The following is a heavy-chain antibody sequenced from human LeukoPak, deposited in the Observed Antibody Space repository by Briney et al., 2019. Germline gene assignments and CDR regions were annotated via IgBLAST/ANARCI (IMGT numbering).Heavy chain of an antibody. Sequence: PSETLSLTRSVSGVSINSLYFIWIRQSPGKGLEWIGYIYDSGITKYNPSLKSRVTISVDTSKNQFSLRLRSVTAADTAVYFCARAYSSASWFDPWGQGTLVTVSS. CDR2: IYDSGIT. D-gene: IGHD3-22*01. V-gene: IGHV4-59*11. CDR1: GVSINSLY. J-gene: IGHJ5*02. CDR3: ARAYSSASWFDP.